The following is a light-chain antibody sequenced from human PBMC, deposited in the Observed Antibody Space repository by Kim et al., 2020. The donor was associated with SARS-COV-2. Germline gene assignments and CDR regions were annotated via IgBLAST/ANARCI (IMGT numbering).Light chain of an antibody. CDR1: NIGSKS. Sequence: SYELTQPPSVSVAPGKTARITCGGNNIGSKSVHWCQQKPGQAPVLVIYYDSDRPSGIPERFSGSNSGNTATLTINRVEAGDEADYFCQVWEFGHPV. CDR3: QVWEFGHPV. V-gene: IGLV3-21*01. CDR2: YDS. J-gene: IGLJ7*01.